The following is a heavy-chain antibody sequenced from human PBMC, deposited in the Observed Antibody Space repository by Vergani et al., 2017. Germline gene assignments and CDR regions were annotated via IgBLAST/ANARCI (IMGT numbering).Heavy chain of an antibody. CDR3: ARDSRVDGDEGAFDI. CDR2: IYYSGST. CDR1: GGSFSGYY. V-gene: IGHV4-34*01. D-gene: IGHD4-17*01. J-gene: IGHJ3*02. Sequence: QVQLQQWGAGLLKPSETLSLTCAVYGGSFSGYYWSWIRQPPGKGLEWIGYIYYSGSTYYNPSLKSRVTISVDTSKNQFSLKLSSVTAADTAVYYCARDSRVDGDEGAFDIWGQGTMVTVSS.